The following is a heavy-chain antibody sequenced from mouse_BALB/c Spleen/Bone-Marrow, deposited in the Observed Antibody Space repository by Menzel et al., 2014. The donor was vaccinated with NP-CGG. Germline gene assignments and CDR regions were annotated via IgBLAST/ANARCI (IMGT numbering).Heavy chain of an antibody. Sequence: EVQRVESGGDLVKPGGSLKLSCAASGFTFXSYGMSWVRQTPDKRLEWVATISSGGSYTYYPDSVKGRFTISRDNAKNTLYLRMSSLKSEDTAMYYCARPYDFGAWFAYWGQGTLVTVSA. D-gene: IGHD2-4*01. CDR3: ARPYDFGAWFAY. CDR1: GFTFXSYG. J-gene: IGHJ3*01. CDR2: ISSGGSYT. V-gene: IGHV5-6*01.